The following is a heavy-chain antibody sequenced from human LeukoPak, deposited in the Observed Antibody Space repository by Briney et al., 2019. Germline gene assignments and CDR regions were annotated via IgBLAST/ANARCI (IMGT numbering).Heavy chain of an antibody. CDR3: ARGGRLWFGEFYYGMDV. V-gene: IGHV4-59*01. CDR2: IYYSGST. Sequence: SETLSLTCTVSGGSISSYYWSWIRQPPGKGLGWIGYIYYSGSTNYNPSLKSRVTISVDTSKNQFSLKLSSVTAADTAVYYCARGGRLWFGEFYYGMDVWGQGTTVTVSS. J-gene: IGHJ6*02. CDR1: GGSISSYY. D-gene: IGHD3-10*01.